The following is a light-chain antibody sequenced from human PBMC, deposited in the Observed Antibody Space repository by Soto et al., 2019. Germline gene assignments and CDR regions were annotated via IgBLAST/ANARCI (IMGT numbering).Light chain of an antibody. CDR3: QVWDDRNQEVV. CDR2: DNN. CDR1: DSNIGIHY. J-gene: IGLJ2*01. Sequence: QSVLTQPPSVSAAPGQKVSISCSGSDSNIGIHYVSWYQQLPGAAPKLLIFDNNKRPSGIPDRFSGSNSGNTATLTVSRAEDGDEGDYYCQVWDDRNQEVVFGGGTKLTVL. V-gene: IGLV1-51*01.